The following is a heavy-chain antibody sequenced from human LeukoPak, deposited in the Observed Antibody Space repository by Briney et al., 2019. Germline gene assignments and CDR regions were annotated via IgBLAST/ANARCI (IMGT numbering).Heavy chain of an antibody. J-gene: IGHJ6*02. CDR2: IYYSGST. Sequence: SETLSLTCTVSGGSISSSSYYWGWIRQPPGKGLEWIGSIYYSGSTYYNPSLKSRVTISVDTSKNQFSLKLSSVTAADTAVYYCARRDAYSSGWWNYYYYGMDVWGQGTTVTVPS. V-gene: IGHV4-39*01. D-gene: IGHD6-19*01. CDR1: GGSISSSSYY. CDR3: ARRDAYSSGWWNYYYYGMDV.